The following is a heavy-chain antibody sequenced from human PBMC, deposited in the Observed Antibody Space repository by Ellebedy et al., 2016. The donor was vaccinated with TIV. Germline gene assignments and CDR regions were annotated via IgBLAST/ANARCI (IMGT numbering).Heavy chain of an antibody. CDR2: ISYDGSNK. J-gene: IGHJ6*02. CDR1: GFTFSSYG. D-gene: IGHD2-15*01. CDR3: ARDCTGGSCSVFGMDV. V-gene: IGHV3-33*05. Sequence: GESLKISXTGSGFTFSSYGMHWVRQAPGKGLEWVAVISYDGSNKYYADSVKGRFTLSRDTSNNTLYLQMNSLRVEDTGVYYCARDCTGGSCSVFGMDVWGQGTTVTVSS.